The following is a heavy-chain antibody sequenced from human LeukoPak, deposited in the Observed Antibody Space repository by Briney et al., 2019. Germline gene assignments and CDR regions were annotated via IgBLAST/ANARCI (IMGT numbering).Heavy chain of an antibody. J-gene: IGHJ5*02. CDR2: MNPNSGNT. CDR1: GYTFTSYD. V-gene: IGHV1-8*01. D-gene: IGHD3-3*01. Sequence: ASVKVSCKASGYTFTSYDINWVRQATGQGLEWMGWMNPNSGNTGYAQKFQGRVTMTRNTSISTAYMELSSLRSEDTAVYYCARGPEPYYDFWSGSDWFDPWGQGTLVTVSS. CDR3: ARGPEPYYDFWSGSDWFDP.